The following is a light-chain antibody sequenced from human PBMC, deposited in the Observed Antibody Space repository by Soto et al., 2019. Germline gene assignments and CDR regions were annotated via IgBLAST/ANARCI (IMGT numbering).Light chain of an antibody. CDR1: QDISNY. CDR3: QQYDNLPLT. V-gene: IGKV1-33*01. Sequence: IPLTQSPSSLSASVGARVTITCQASQDISNYLNWYQQKPGKAPKLLIYDASNLETGVPSRFSGSGSGTDFTFSISSLQPEDIATYYCQQYDNLPLTFGGGTKVDI. J-gene: IGKJ4*01. CDR2: DAS.